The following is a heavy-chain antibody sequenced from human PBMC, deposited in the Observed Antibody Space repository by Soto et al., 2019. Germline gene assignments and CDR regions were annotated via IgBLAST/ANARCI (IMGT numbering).Heavy chain of an antibody. J-gene: IGHJ5*02. CDR1: GGSIGSGGYY. V-gene: IGHV4-61*03. CDR3: AKGPNYDFWSGYYAWFDP. D-gene: IGHD3-3*01. CDR2: IYYSGST. Sequence: SETLSLTCAVSGGSIGSGGYYWSWIRQPPGKGLEWIGYIYYSGSTNYSPSLKSRVTISVDTSNNHFSLKLSSVTAADTAVYYCAKGPNYDFWSGYYAWFDPWGQGTLVTVPS.